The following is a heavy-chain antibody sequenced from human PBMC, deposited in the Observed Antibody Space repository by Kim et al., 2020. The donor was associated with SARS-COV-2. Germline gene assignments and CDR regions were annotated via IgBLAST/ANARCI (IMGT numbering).Heavy chain of an antibody. CDR1: GFTFSNAW. D-gene: IGHD4-17*01. J-gene: IGHJ4*02. Sequence: GGSLRLSCAASGFTFSNAWMSWVRQAPGKGLEWVGRIKSKTDGGTTDYAAPVKGRFTISRDDSKNTLYLQMNSLKTEDTAVYYCTTDAAGGETVTDYGDYVDYWGQGTLVTVSS. V-gene: IGHV3-15*01. CDR3: TTDAAGGETVTDYGDYVDY. CDR2: IKSKTDGGTT.